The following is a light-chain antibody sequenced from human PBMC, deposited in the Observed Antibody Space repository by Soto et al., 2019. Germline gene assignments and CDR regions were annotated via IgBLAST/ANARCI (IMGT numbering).Light chain of an antibody. Sequence: QSVLTQPASVSGSPGQSITLSCTGTSSDVGSYKLVSWYQQHPGKAPKLMISEVSKRPSGISDRFSGSKSGSTASLTISGLQAEDEADYYCCSYAGTSTHTVFGGGTKLTVL. CDR3: CSYAGTSTHTV. J-gene: IGLJ3*02. CDR2: EVS. CDR1: SSDVGSYKL. V-gene: IGLV2-23*02.